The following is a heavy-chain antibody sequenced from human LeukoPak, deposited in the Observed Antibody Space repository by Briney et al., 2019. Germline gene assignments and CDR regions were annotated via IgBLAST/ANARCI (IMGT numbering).Heavy chain of an antibody. J-gene: IGHJ4*02. CDR1: GYSFTSYW. CDR2: IYPGDSDT. D-gene: IGHD7-27*01. V-gene: IGHV5-51*01. CDR3: ARLKLGGFDY. Sequence: GESLKISCQCPGYSFTSYWIGWLRQLPGKGLEWMGVIYPGDSDTTYSPSFQGQVTISADKSISTAYLQWSSLKASDTAMYYCARLKLGGFDYWGQGTLVTVSS.